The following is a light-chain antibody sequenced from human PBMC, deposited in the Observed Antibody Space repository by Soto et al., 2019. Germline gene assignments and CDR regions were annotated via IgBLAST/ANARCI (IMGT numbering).Light chain of an antibody. J-gene: IGLJ3*02. CDR3: AAWDDSLNGRV. Sequence: QSVLTQPASASGTPGQRLTISCSGSNSNIGSHTVNWYQHVAGTAPKLLIYSDDERPSGVADRFSGSKSGTSVSLAISGLLAEDEGDYFCAAWDDSLNGRVFGGGTKLTVL. CDR1: NSNIGSHT. V-gene: IGLV1-44*01. CDR2: SDD.